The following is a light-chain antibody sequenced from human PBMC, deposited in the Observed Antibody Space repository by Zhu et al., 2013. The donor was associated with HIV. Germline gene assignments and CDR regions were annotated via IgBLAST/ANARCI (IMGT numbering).Light chain of an antibody. CDR2: DVS. Sequence: QSALTQPPSVSGSPGQSVTISCTGTSSDIGTYNSVSWYQQPPGTAPKLMIYDVSYRPSGVPDRFSGSKSGNTASLTISGLQAEDEADYYCQSYDSSNVVFGGGSKLTVL. CDR1: SSDIGTYNS. V-gene: IGLV2-18*02. J-gene: IGLJ2*01. CDR3: QSYDSSNVV.